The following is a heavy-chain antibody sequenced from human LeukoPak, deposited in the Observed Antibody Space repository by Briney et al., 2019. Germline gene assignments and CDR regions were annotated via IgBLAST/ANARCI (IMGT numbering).Heavy chain of an antibody. V-gene: IGHV4-31*03. CDR2: IYYRGCP. D-gene: IGHD3-22*01. CDR1: GGSVSSGGYY. CDR3: RVTGSRVYDSSGYYYDYFDY. J-gene: IGHJ4*02. Sequence: SQTLSLTCTVSGGSVSSGGYYWRWIPPHPGKGLEWSGYIYYRGCPYYNLSLKSRGTMSLDTSKNQFSLKLSSVPAADTAVYYCRVTGSRVYDSSGYYYDYFDYWGQGTLVTVSS.